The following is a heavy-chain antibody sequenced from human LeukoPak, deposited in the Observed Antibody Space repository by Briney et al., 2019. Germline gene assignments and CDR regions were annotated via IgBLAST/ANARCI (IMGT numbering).Heavy chain of an antibody. V-gene: IGHV3-9*01. CDR2: ISWNSGSI. Sequence: GGSLRLSCAASGFTFSSYNMNWVRQAPGKGLEWVSGISWNSGSIGYADSVKGRFTISRDNAKNSLYLQMNSLRAEDTALYYCAKASSGAFDYWGQGTLVTVSS. CDR1: GFTFSSYN. J-gene: IGHJ4*02. CDR3: AKASSGAFDY.